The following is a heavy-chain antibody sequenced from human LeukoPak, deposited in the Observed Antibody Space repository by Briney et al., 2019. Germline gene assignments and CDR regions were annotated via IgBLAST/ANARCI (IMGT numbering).Heavy chain of an antibody. D-gene: IGHD2-21*02. Sequence: SETLSLTCIVSGGSISSSNYYWGWIRQPPGKGLEWIGSIYYSGTTYSNPSLKSRVTISVDTSKNQFSLKLGSVTAADTAVYYCARGTGAYCGGDCYFDYWGQGTLVTVSS. CDR2: IYYSGTT. CDR3: ARGTGAYCGGDCYFDY. V-gene: IGHV4-39*01. J-gene: IGHJ4*02. CDR1: GGSISSSNYY.